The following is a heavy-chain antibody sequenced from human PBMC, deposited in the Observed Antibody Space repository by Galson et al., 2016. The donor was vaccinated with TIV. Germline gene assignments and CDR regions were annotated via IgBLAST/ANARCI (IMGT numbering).Heavy chain of an antibody. V-gene: IGHV1-2*02. CDR2: ITPINGDT. CDR1: GYMFTDYY. CDR3: ARDRNTYYFDIPFDY. Sequence: SVKVSCKASGYMFTDYYIHWVRQAPGQGLEWMGWITPINGDTKYAQKFQGGVAMTRDKSISTAYLELTRVTTDDTAVYYCARDRNTYYFDIPFDYWGQGTQVTVSS. D-gene: IGHD3-9*01. J-gene: IGHJ4*02.